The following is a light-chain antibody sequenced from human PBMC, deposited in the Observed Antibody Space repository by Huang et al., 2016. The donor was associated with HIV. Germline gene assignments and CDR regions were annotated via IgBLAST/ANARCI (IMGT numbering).Light chain of an antibody. CDR3: QQYNTYLYT. J-gene: IGKJ2*01. Sequence: DIQMTQSPSTLSASVGDRVTLTGRASQNINTWLAWYQQKPGKAPDLLIYRASSLQVGVPSGFTGSGSGTEFTLTITSLQPDDLGTYHCQQYNTYLYTFGQGTKLEI. CDR1: QNINTW. CDR2: RAS. V-gene: IGKV1-5*03.